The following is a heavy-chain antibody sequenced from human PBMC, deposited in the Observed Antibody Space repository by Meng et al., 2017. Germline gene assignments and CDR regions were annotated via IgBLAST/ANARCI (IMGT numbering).Heavy chain of an antibody. Sequence: GESLKISCKGSGYSFTSYWIGWVRQMPGKGLEWMGIIYPGDSDTRYSPSFQGQVTISADKSISTAYLQWSSLKASDTAMYYCARLSLGDRSGYYGYYYYGMDVWGQGTTVTVSS. J-gene: IGHJ6*02. V-gene: IGHV5-51*01. D-gene: IGHD3-22*01. CDR2: IYPGDSDT. CDR1: GYSFTSYW. CDR3: ARLSLGDRSGYYGYYYYGMDV.